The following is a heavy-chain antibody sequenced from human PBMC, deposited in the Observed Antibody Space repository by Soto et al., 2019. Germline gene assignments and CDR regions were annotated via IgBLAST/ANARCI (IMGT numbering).Heavy chain of an antibody. D-gene: IGHD3-22*01. CDR2: INSDGSST. Sequence: LRLSCAASGFTFSSYWMHWVRQAPWKGLVWVSRINSDGSSTSYADSVKGRFTISRDNAKNTLYLQMNSLRAEDTAVYYCARARGYSSGYYYEYDAFDIWGQGTMVTVSS. V-gene: IGHV3-74*01. CDR1: GFTFSSYW. J-gene: IGHJ3*02. CDR3: ARARGYSSGYYYEYDAFDI.